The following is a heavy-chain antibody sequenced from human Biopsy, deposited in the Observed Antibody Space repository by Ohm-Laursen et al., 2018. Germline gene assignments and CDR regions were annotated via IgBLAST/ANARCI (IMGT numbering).Heavy chain of an antibody. Sequence: SSVKVSCKASGGTFSNYAISWVRQAPGEGLEWMGGIIAVSGLVNYAPKFQGRVSITADKSTTTAYMELSNLKSEDTAVYYCATPFQYYDSWGGYPPFDHWGRGTLVTVSS. CDR1: GGTFSNYA. V-gene: IGHV1-69*17. CDR3: ATPFQYYDSWGGYPPFDH. CDR2: IIAVSGLV. J-gene: IGHJ4*02. D-gene: IGHD3-3*01.